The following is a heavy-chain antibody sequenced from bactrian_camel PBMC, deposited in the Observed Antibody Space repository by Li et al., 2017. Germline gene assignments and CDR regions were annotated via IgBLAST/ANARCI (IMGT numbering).Heavy chain of an antibody. CDR3: AAGLNSVCLSGSWSRPTAFNY. V-gene: IGHV3S53*01. CDR2: IDAGGGT. CDR1: GYSYSSYC. Sequence: HVQLVESGGGSVRAGGSLRLSCEASGYSYSSYCMAWFRQVPGKEREGVAAIDAGGGTAYARSVKGRSTISRDNAKNTLYLQLDSLKPEDTAVYYCAAGLNSVCLSGSWSRPTAFNYWGQGTQVTVS. J-gene: IGHJ4*01. D-gene: IGHD3*01.